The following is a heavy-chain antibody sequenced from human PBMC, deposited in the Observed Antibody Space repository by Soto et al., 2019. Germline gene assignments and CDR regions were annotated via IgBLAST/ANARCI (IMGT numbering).Heavy chain of an antibody. V-gene: IGHV4-59*01. Sequence: SETLSLTCTVSGGSIRSYYWNWIRQPPGKGLEWIGYIYYSGSTYYNPSLKSRVTISVDTSKNQFSLKLSSVTAADTAVYYCARDIPGNDNWFHPWGQGTLVTVSS. CDR1: GGSIRSYY. CDR3: ARDIPGNDNWFHP. CDR2: IYYSGST. J-gene: IGHJ5*02. D-gene: IGHD1-1*01.